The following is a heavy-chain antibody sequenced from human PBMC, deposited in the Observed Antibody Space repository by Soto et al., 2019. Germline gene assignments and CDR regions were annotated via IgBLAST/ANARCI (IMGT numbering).Heavy chain of an antibody. V-gene: IGHV6-1*01. CDR1: GDSVSSNSAA. CDR3: ANAVGSGSYTF. CDR2: TYYRSKWYN. Sequence: PSQTLSLTCAISGDSVSSNSAAWSWIRQSPSRGLEWLGRTYYRSKWYNEYAEFVKSRITINPDTSKNQFSLQLNSVPPQDTAVYYCANAVGSGSYTFWGQGTLVTVSS. D-gene: IGHD3-10*01. J-gene: IGHJ4*02.